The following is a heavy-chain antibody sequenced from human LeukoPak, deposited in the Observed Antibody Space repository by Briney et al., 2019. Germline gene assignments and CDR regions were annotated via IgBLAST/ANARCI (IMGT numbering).Heavy chain of an antibody. D-gene: IGHD6-19*01. Sequence: PSETLSLTCTVSGGSISSNSYYWSWIRQPPGKGLEWIGSLYYSGATNYNPNYNPSLKSRVTISVDTSKNQFSLKLSSMTAADTAVYYCARSIAVAGNYWFDPWGQGTLVTVSS. CDR3: ARSIAVAGNYWFDP. J-gene: IGHJ5*02. V-gene: IGHV4-61*01. CDR2: LYYSGATNYNP. CDR1: GGSISSNSYY.